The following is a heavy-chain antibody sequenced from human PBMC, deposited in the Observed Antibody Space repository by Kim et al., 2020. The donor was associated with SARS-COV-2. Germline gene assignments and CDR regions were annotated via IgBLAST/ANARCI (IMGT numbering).Heavy chain of an antibody. Sequence: GGSLRLSCAASGFTVSSNYMSWVRQAPGKGLEWVSVIYSGGSTYYADSVKGRFTISRDNSKNTLYLQMNSLRAEDTAVYYCARRMVRGVKSGMDVWGQGTTVTVSS. CDR3: ARRMVRGVKSGMDV. CDR1: GFTVSSNY. J-gene: IGHJ6*02. V-gene: IGHV3-66*01. D-gene: IGHD3-10*01. CDR2: IYSGGST.